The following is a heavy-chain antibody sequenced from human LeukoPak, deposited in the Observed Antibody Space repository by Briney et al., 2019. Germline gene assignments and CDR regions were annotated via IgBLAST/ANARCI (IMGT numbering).Heavy chain of an antibody. J-gene: IGHJ4*02. CDR2: ISAYNGNT. CDR1: GYTFTSYG. CDR3: ARSREVGATGYFDY. V-gene: IGHV1-18*01. D-gene: IGHD1-26*01. Sequence: ASVKVSCKPSGYTFTSYGISWVRQAPGQGLEWMGWISAYNGNTNFAQNLLGRVTMTTDTSTNTAYMELRSLRSDDTAVYYCARSREVGATGYFDYWGQGTLVTVSS.